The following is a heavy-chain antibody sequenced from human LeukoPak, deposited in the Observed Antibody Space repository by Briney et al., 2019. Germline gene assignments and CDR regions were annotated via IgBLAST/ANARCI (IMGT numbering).Heavy chain of an antibody. CDR1: GVTFSSYG. CDR2: ISGSGGST. D-gene: IGHD2-2*01. J-gene: IGHJ6*03. CDR3: AKDLVVVPAAGDYMDV. Sequence: GGSLRLSCAASGVTFSSYGMHWVRQAPGKGLEWVSAISGSGGSTYYADSVKGRFTISRDNSKNTLYLQMNSLRAEDTAVYYCAKDLVVVPAAGDYMDVWGKGTTVTVSS. V-gene: IGHV3-23*01.